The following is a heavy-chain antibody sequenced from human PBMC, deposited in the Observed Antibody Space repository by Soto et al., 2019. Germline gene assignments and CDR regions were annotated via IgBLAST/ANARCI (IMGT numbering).Heavy chain of an antibody. CDR3: ARADEVGATGFDP. CDR2: ISYDGSNK. J-gene: IGHJ5*02. V-gene: IGHV3-30-3*01. D-gene: IGHD1-26*01. Sequence: HPGGSLSHSCAASGFTFSSYAMPWVRQAPGKGLEWVAVISYDGSNKYYADSVKGRFTISRDNSRNTLYLQMNSLRAEDTAVYYCARADEVGATGFDPWGQGTLVTVSS. CDR1: GFTFSSYA.